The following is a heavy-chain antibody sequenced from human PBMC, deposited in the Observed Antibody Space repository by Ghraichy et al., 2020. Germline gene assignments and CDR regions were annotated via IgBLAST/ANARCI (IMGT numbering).Heavy chain of an antibody. CDR2: ISSSSSYI. D-gene: IGHD5-24*01. CDR1: GFTFSSYS. CDR3: ARGREMANAFDI. Sequence: GESLNISCAASGFTFSSYSMNWVRQAPGKGLEWVSSISSSSSYIYYADSVKGRFTISRDNAKNSLYLQMNSLRAEDTAVYYCARGREMANAFDIWGQGTMVTVSS. J-gene: IGHJ3*02. V-gene: IGHV3-21*01.